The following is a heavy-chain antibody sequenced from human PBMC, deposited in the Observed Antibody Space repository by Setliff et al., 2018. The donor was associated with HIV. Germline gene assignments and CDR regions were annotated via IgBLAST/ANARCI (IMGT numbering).Heavy chain of an antibody. CDR2: INPNMGDT. CDR3: ARQDIPTGYYLFDY. CDR1: GYNFTNYG. J-gene: IGHJ4*02. V-gene: IGHV1-2*06. D-gene: IGHD3-9*01. Sequence: ASVKVSCKASGYNFTNYGIGWVRQAPGQGLEWMGRINPNMGDTQYAQKFQGRIIMTRDTSINTVYMELSSLTSDDTALYYCARQDIPTGYYLFDYWGQGTQVTVSS.